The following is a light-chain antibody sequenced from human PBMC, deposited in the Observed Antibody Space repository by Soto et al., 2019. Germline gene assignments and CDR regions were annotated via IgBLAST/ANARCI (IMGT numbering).Light chain of an antibody. J-gene: IGKJ1*01. CDR2: GAS. CDR3: QQYNNWPET. V-gene: IGKV3-15*01. CDR1: QSVSSN. Sequence: EVVKTKFPATLSVTPGERATLSCRASQSVSSNLAWYQQKPGQAPRLLIYGASTRATGIPARFSGSGSGTEFTLTISSLQSEDFAVYYCQQYNNWPETFGQGTKVEIK.